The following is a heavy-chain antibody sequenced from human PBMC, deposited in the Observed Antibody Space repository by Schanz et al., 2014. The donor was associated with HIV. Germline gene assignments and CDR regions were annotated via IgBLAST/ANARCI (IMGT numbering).Heavy chain of an antibody. CDR3: ARAAFSSEYYYGMDV. CDR1: GGSFSSYA. Sequence: QVQLVQSGAEVKKPGSSVKVSCKASGGSFSSYAINWVRQAPGQGLEWMGTIIPIFATADSAQKFQGRLTITADDSTSTAYMELSSLRSADTAVYFCARAAFSSEYYYGMDVWGQGTTVTVSS. CDR2: IIPIFATA. J-gene: IGHJ6*02. D-gene: IGHD3-3*02. V-gene: IGHV1-69*18.